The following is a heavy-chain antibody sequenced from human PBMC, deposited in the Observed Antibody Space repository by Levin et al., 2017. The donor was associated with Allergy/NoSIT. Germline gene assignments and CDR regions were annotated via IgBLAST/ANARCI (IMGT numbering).Heavy chain of an antibody. V-gene: IGHV3-30-3*01. Sequence: GGSLRLSCAASGFTFSSYAMHWVRQAPGKGLEWVAVISYDGSNKYYADSVKGRFTISRDNGKNTVYLQMNSLRAEDSAMYYCVRDLSLWRLDYWGQGILVTVSS. D-gene: IGHD2-21*01. CDR2: ISYDGSNK. CDR3: VRDLSLWRLDY. CDR1: GFTFSSYA. J-gene: IGHJ4*02.